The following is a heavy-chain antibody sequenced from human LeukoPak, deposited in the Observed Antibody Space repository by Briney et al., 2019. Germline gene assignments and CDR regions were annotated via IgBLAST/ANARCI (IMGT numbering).Heavy chain of an antibody. CDR3: ARDPSSRGNFDY. J-gene: IGHJ4*02. V-gene: IGHV1-2*02. CDR1: GYTFSGYY. CDR2: INPNSGDT. Sequence: ASVKVSCKASGYTFSGYYMHWVRQAPGQGLEWMGWINPNSGDTNYAQKFQGRVTMTRDMSINTAYVELGRLRSDDTAEYYCARDPSSRGNFDYWGQGTLVTVSS. D-gene: IGHD5-24*01.